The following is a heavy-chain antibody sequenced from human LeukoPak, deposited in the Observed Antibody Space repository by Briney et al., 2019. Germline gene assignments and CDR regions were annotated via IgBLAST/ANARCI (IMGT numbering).Heavy chain of an antibody. CDR3: AKVSLYSSSSHFDY. D-gene: IGHD6-6*01. J-gene: IGHJ4*02. CDR2: ISYDGSNK. CDR1: GFTFSRYG. Sequence: GGSLRLSCAASGFTFSRYGMHWARQAPGKGLEWVAVISYDGSNKCYADSVKGRFTISRDNAKNTLYLQMNSLRAEDTAVYYCAKVSLYSSSSHFDYWGQGTLVTVSS. V-gene: IGHV3-30*18.